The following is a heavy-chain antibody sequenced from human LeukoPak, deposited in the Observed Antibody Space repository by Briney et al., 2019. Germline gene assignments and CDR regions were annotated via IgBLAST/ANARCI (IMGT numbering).Heavy chain of an antibody. CDR3: AREQNIRGVIIIVDS. V-gene: IGHV3-23*01. J-gene: IGHJ4*02. D-gene: IGHD3-10*01. CDR1: GFTFSSCA. CDR2: ISGSGSDT. Sequence: GGSLRLSCAASGFTFSSCAMTWVRQAPGKGLEWVSSISGSGSDTYYADSVKGRFTISRDNSKNTLYLEVNGLRADDTAVYYCAREQNIRGVIIIVDSWGQGTLVTVSS.